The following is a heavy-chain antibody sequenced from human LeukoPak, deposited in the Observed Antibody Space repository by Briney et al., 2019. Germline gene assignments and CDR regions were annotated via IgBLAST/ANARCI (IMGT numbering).Heavy chain of an antibody. J-gene: IGHJ4*02. CDR2: IKGDGIST. D-gene: IGHD3-3*01. CDR1: GFDFSSNW. Sequence: GGSLRLSCAASGFDFSSNWMHWVRHAPGQGLVWVSRIKGDGISTNYADSVKGRFTISRDIAKNTLYLQMNSLRAADTGVYYCAKDHYWSIDYWGRGTLVTVSS. CDR3: AKDHYWSIDY. V-gene: IGHV3-74*01.